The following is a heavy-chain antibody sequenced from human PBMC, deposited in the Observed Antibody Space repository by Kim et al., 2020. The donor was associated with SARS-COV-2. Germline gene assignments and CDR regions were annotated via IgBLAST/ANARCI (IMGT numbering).Heavy chain of an antibody. CDR2: ISYDGSNK. CDR3: AREGLALRYFDY. D-gene: IGHD3-9*01. J-gene: IGHJ4*02. CDR1: GFTFSSYA. V-gene: IGHV3-30*04. Sequence: GGSLRLSCAASGFTFSSYAMHWVRQAPGKGLEWVAVISYDGSNKYYADSVKGRFTISRDNSKNTLYLQMNSLRAEDTAVYYCAREGLALRYFDYWGQGTLVTVSS.